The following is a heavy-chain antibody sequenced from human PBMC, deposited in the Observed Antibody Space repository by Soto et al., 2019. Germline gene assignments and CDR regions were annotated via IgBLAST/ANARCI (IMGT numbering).Heavy chain of an antibody. CDR2: INHSGST. J-gene: IGHJ6*02. V-gene: IGHV4-34*01. CDR3: ARDLGNYYYAMDV. CDR1: GGSFGGYY. Sequence: SETLSLTCSVYGGSFGGYYWSWIRQSPGKGLEWIGEINHSGSTKYNPSLKSRVIISVDTSKSQFSLRLSSVTAADTAVYYCARDLGNYYYAMDVWGQGTTVTVYS.